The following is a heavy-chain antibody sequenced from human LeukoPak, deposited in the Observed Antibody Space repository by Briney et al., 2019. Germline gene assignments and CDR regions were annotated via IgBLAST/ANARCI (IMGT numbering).Heavy chain of an antibody. CDR3: ARGRAEYDSSGFDP. CDR1: GFTFSNAW. D-gene: IGHD6-6*01. V-gene: IGHV3-15*01. CDR2: IKSKTDGGTT. J-gene: IGHJ5*02. Sequence: GGSLRLSCAASGFTFSNAWMSWVRQAPGKGLEWVGRIKSKTDGGTTDYAAPVKGRFTISRDDSKNTLYLQMNSLRAEDTAVYYCARGRAEYDSSGFDPWGQGTLVTVSS.